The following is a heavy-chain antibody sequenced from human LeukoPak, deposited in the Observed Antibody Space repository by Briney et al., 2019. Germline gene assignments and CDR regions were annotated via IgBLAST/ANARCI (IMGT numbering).Heavy chain of an antibody. Sequence: SETLSLTCTVSGDSISSYYWSWIRQPPGKGLEGIGYIYTSGSTNYNPSLKSRVTIAVDTSKNQSSLKLSSVTAADTAVYYCASRYCSGGSCYSDWYFDLWGRGTLVTVSS. CDR3: ASRYCSGGSCYSDWYFDL. D-gene: IGHD2-15*01. CDR2: IYTSGST. J-gene: IGHJ2*01. V-gene: IGHV4-4*09. CDR1: GDSISSYY.